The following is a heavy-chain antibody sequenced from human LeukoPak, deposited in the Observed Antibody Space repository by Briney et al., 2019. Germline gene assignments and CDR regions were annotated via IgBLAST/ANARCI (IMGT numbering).Heavy chain of an antibody. D-gene: IGHD3-22*01. CDR2: ISAYNGNT. J-gene: IGHJ4*02. CDR3: ARVGYYYDSSGYRFDY. V-gene: IGHV1-18*01. Sequence: ASVKVSCKASGYTFTSYGISWVRQAPGQGLEWMGWISAYNGNTNYAQKLQGRVTMTTDTSTSTAYMELRSLRSDDTAVYYCARVGYYYDSSGYRFDYWGQGTLVTVSS. CDR1: GYTFTSYG.